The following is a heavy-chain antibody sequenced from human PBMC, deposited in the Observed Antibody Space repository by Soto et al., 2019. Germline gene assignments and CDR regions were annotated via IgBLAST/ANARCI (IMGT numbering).Heavy chain of an antibody. CDR2: IIPIFGTA. Sequence: GASVKVSCKASGYTFTSYGISWVRQAPGQGLEWMGGIIPIFGTANYAQKFQGRVTITADESTSTAYMELSSLRSEDTAVYYCARAPTVTPHWYFDLWGRGTLVTVSS. V-gene: IGHV1-69*13. CDR1: GYTFTSYG. CDR3: ARAPTVTPHWYFDL. J-gene: IGHJ2*01. D-gene: IGHD4-17*01.